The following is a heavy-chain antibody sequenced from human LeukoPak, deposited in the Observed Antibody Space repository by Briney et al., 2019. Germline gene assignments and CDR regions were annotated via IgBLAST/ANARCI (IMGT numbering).Heavy chain of an antibody. CDR2: ISSSSRSM. V-gene: IGHV3-21*01. CDR3: ARDSTNMDV. D-gene: IGHD2-2*01. CDR1: GFTFSLYS. Sequence: GGSLRLSCAASGFTFSLYSMNWVRQAPGKGLEWISSISSSSRSMYYTDSVKGRFTISRDNAQNSLYLQMGSLRAEDTAVYYCARDSTNMDVWGKGTTVTVSS. J-gene: IGHJ6*03.